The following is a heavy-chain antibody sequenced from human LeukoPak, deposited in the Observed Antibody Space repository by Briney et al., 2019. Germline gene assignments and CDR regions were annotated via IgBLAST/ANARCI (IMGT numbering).Heavy chain of an antibody. J-gene: IGHJ4*02. D-gene: IGHD3-22*01. CDR1: GFTFGDYA. CDR3: TRSLGYSYYFDY. V-gene: IGHV3-49*04. CDR2: IRSKAYGGTT. Sequence: PGRSLRLSCTASGFTFGDYAMSWVRQAPGKGLEWVGFIRSKAYGGTTEYAASVKGRFTISRDDSKSIAYLQMNSLKTEDTAVYYCTRSLGYSYYFDYWGQGTLVTVSS.